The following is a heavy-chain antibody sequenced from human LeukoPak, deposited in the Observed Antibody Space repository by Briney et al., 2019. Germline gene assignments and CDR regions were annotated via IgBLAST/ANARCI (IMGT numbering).Heavy chain of an antibody. CDR3: ARDFGDVAFDI. CDR1: GFIFSNYA. J-gene: IGHJ3*02. V-gene: IGHV3-23*01. CDR2: ISGSGDSS. Sequence: PGGSLRLSCAASGFIFSNYAMSWVRQAPGEGLEWVSGISGSGDSSYYADSVKGRFTISRDNSGNTLYLQMNSLRAEDTAVYYCARDFGDVAFDIWGQGTMVTVSS. D-gene: IGHD4-17*01.